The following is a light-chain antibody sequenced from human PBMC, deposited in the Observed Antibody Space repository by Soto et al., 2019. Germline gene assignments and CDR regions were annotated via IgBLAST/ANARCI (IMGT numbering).Light chain of an antibody. Sequence: QSALTQPASVSGSPGQSITISCTGTSSDVGYYNHVSWYQQHPGKAPKLMIYEVTKRPSGVSNRFSGSKSGNTASLTISGLQAEDEADYYCSSYTSSSTLVFGGVTQLTVL. CDR2: EVT. V-gene: IGLV2-14*01. J-gene: IGLJ2*01. CDR1: SSDVGYYNH. CDR3: SSYTSSSTLV.